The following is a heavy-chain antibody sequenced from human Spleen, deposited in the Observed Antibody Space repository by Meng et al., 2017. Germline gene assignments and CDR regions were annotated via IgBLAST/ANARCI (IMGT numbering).Heavy chain of an antibody. CDR1: GGTFSTSA. J-gene: IGHJ4*02. Sequence: SVKVSCKASGGTFSTSAINWVRQAPGQGLEWMGQIIPSFGIPDYGQKFQGRVTITAEESTSTVYMAVSSLRFEETAVYFCARGTGEPLHLDSWGQGTLVTVSS. D-gene: IGHD7-27*01. V-gene: IGHV1-69*13. CDR3: ARGTGEPLHLDS. CDR2: IIPSFGIP.